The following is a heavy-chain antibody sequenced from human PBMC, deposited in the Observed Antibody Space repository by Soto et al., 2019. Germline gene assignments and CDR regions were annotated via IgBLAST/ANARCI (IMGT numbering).Heavy chain of an antibody. D-gene: IGHD3-16*01. V-gene: IGHV1-69*01. Sequence: SVKVSCTASGGTFSSYAISWVRQAPGQGLEWMGGIIPIFGTANYAQKLQGRVTITADESTSTAYMELSSLRSEDTAVDYCARATGFGYYYYGMDVWGQGTTVTVSS. CDR2: IIPIFGTA. J-gene: IGHJ6*02. CDR3: ARATGFGYYYYGMDV. CDR1: GGTFSSYA.